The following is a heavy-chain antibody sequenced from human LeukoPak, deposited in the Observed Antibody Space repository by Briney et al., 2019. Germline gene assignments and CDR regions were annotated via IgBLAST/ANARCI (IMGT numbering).Heavy chain of an antibody. CDR2: IRYDGSNK. CDR3: AKDFDSSGWYVAFDY. D-gene: IGHD6-19*01. CDR1: GFTFSSYG. Sequence: PGGSLRLSCAASGFTFSSYGMHWVRQAPGKGLEWVAFIRYDGSNKYYADSVKGRFTISRDNSKNTLYLQMNSLRVEDTAVYYCAKDFDSSGWYVAFDYWGQGTLVTVSS. J-gene: IGHJ4*02. V-gene: IGHV3-30*02.